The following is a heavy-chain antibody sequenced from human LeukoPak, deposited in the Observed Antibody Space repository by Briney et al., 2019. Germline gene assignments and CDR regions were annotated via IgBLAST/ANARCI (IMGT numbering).Heavy chain of an antibody. J-gene: IGHJ3*02. CDR3: AKDMRGWYGDDAFDI. D-gene: IGHD6-19*01. Sequence: SLLLSCAASGFTFDDYAMHWVRPAPGKGLEWVSGISWNSGSISYADSVKGRFTISRDNAKNSLYLQMNSLRAEDTALYYCAKDMRGWYGDDAFDIWGQGTMVTVSS. V-gene: IGHV3-9*01. CDR1: GFTFDDYA. CDR2: ISWNSGSI.